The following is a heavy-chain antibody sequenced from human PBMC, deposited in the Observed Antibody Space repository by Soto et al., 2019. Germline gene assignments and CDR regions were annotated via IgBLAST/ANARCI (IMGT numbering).Heavy chain of an antibody. CDR3: ATGGGSAWPIWFGP. J-gene: IGHJ5*02. CDR1: GGSISSTNL. Sequence: ETLCLTCAVSGGSISSTNLWSWVRQPPGKGLEWIGHIYYNGNNNYNPSLKSRVTLSVDTSKNQFSLKLTSVTAADTAVYYCATGGGSAWPIWFGPWGQGTLVTVSS. V-gene: IGHV4-4*02. D-gene: IGHD6-19*01. CDR2: IYYNGNN.